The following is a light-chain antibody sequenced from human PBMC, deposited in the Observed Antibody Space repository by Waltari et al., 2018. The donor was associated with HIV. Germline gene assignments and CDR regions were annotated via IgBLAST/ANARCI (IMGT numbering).Light chain of an antibody. V-gene: IGLV1-47*01. CDR3: AAYDDNLPGWM. CDR2: RND. J-gene: IGLJ3*02. CDR1: SSTIGSNS. Sequence: QSVLTQPPSASGTPGQGATISCSGSSSTIGSNSVFWYQQFTGTAPKVLIYRNDQRPSGVPDRFSASRSGTSASLVISGLRSEDEADYYCAAYDDNLPGWMFGGGTKLTAL.